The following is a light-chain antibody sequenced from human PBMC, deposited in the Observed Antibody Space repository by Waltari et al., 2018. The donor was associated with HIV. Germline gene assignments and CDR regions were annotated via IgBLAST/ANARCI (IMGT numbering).Light chain of an antibody. CDR2: EVT. J-gene: IGLJ3*02. CDR3: NSYATGSAWV. Sequence: QSALTQPASVSGSPGQSITIPCTGTSRDVGSYNLVSWYQQHPGKAPKLMIYEVTKRPSGVSNRFSGSKSGNTASLTISGLQAEDEADYYCNSYATGSAWVFGGGTKLTVL. V-gene: IGLV2-23*02. CDR1: SRDVGSYNL.